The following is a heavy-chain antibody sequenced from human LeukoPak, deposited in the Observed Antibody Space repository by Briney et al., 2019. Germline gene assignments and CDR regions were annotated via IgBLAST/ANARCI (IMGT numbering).Heavy chain of an antibody. V-gene: IGHV3-7*01. Sequence: GGSLTLSCTASGFTFGDYAMIWLPHAPGKGLEGWANIKQDETEKVYLRSVKGRFTISRDNAKNSLDLQMNRMRVEDTVRYYGVGVGSASPGNWYKLFDPWGQGTLVTVSS. CDR1: GFTFGDYA. D-gene: IGHD2-2*01. CDR2: IKQDETEK. J-gene: IGHJ5*02. CDR3: VGVGSASPGNWYKLFDP.